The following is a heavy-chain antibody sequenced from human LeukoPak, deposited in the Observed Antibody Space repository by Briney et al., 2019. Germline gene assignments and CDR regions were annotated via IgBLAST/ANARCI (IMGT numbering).Heavy chain of an antibody. D-gene: IGHD3-10*01. J-gene: IGHJ6*03. V-gene: IGHV4-38-2*02. CDR2: IYHSGST. Sequence: SEPLSLTCSLSGYFITRGYYLGWIRHPPGQGLEWISSIYHSGSTHYNPSLKSRVTISVETFKDSISVKLSSVTAADTGVYDCAGVGEGGRYYYYYYMDVWGKGTTVTVSS. CDR1: GYFITRGYY. CDR3: AGVGEGGRYYYYYYMDV.